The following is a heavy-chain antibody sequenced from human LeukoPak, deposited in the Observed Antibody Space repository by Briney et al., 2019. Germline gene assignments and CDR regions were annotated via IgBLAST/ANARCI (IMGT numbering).Heavy chain of an antibody. Sequence: ASVKVSCKASGYTFSGSTMHWVRQAPGHNLEWMGWINPNSGGTNYAQKFQGRVTMTRDTSISTAYMELSRLRSDDTAVYYCARTGDFDYWGQGTLVTVSS. CDR2: INPNSGGT. V-gene: IGHV1-2*02. CDR1: GYTFSGST. CDR3: ARTGDFDY. J-gene: IGHJ4*02. D-gene: IGHD7-27*01.